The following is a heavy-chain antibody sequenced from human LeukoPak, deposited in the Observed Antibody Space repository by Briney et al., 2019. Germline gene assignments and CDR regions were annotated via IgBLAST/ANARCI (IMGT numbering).Heavy chain of an antibody. D-gene: IGHD3-22*01. Sequence: PGGSLRLSCAASGFTFSSYSMTWVRQAPGKGLEWVSHISSSSSAIYYADSVKGRFTISRDNAKNSLYLQMNGLRAEDTAVYYCARDDSSALPYYFDYWGQGTLVTVSS. V-gene: IGHV3-48*01. J-gene: IGHJ4*02. CDR3: ARDDSSALPYYFDY. CDR1: GFTFSSYS. CDR2: ISSSSSAI.